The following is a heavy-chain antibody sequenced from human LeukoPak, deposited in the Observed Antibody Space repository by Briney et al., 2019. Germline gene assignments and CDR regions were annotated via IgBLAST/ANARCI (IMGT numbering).Heavy chain of an antibody. CDR2: INPNSGGT. J-gene: IGHJ6*02. CDR3: ARVSVPSGYYWYYYGMDV. Sequence: GASVKVSCKASGYTFTGYYTHWVRQAPGQGLEWMGWINPNSGGTNYAQKFQGRVTMTRDTSISTAYMELSRLRSDDTAVYYCARVSVPSGYYWYYYGMDVWGQGTTVTVSS. D-gene: IGHD3-9*01. CDR1: GYTFTGYY. V-gene: IGHV1-2*02.